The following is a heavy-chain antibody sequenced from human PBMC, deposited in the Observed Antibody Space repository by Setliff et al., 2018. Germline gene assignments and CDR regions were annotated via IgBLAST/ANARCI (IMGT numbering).Heavy chain of an antibody. V-gene: IGHV1-69*13. CDR3: ARGPPDFVVVPAAAKFDY. Sequence: GASVKVSCKASGYTLTNYYMHWVRQAPGQGLEWMGGIIPFFGTANYAQKFRGRVTITADESTATAYMELRSLRSDDTAVYYCARGPPDFVVVPAAAKFDYWGPGTLVTVSS. J-gene: IGHJ4*02. D-gene: IGHD2-2*01. CDR2: IIPFFGTA. CDR1: GYTLTNYY.